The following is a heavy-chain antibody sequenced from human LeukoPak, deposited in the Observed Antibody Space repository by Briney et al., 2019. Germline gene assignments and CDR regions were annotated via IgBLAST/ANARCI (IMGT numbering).Heavy chain of an antibody. J-gene: IGHJ4*02. CDR2: INHSGST. CDR3: ARHEAAMVYYFDY. V-gene: IGHV4-34*01. D-gene: IGHD5-18*01. CDR1: GGSFSGYY. Sequence: KPSETLSLTCAVYGGSFSGYYWSWIRQPPGKGLEWIGEINHSGSTNYNPSLKSRVTISVDTSKNQFSLKLSSVTAADTAVYYCARHEAAMVYYFDYWGQGTLVTVSS.